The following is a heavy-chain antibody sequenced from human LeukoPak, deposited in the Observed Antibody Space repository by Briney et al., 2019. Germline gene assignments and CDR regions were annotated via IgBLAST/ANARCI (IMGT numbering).Heavy chain of an antibody. CDR2: INSDGSST. Sequence: GGSLRLSCAASGFTFSSYWMHWVRPAPGKGLVWVSRINSDGSSTSYADSVKGRFTISRDNAKNTLYLQMNSLRAEDTAVYYCARGERGVAFDYWGQGTLVTVSS. J-gene: IGHJ4*02. D-gene: IGHD2-15*01. CDR3: ARGERGVAFDY. V-gene: IGHV3-74*01. CDR1: GFTFSSYW.